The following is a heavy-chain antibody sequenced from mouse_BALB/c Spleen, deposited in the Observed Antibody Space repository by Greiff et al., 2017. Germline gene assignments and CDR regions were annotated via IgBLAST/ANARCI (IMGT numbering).Heavy chain of an antibody. D-gene: IGHD2-4*01. V-gene: IGHV5-6-4*01. J-gene: IGHJ2*01. CDR2: ISSGGSYT. Sequence: EVMLVESGGDLVKPGGSLKLSCAASGFTFSSYTMSWVRQTPEKRLEWVATISSGGSYTYYPDSVKGRFTISRDNAKNTLYLQMSSLKSEDTAMYYCTRSPMITTEFDYWGQGTTLTVSS. CDR1: GFTFSSYT. CDR3: TRSPMITTEFDY.